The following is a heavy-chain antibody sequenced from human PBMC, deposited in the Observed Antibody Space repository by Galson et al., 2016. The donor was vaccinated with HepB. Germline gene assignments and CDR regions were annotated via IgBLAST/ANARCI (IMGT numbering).Heavy chain of an antibody. D-gene: IGHD2-8*02. CDR3: ARGSGGYCTGGKCHYYFYYMDV. J-gene: IGHJ6*02. CDR1: GYTFTHYY. Sequence: SVKVSCKASGYTFTHYYMHWVRQAPGQGLEWMGWIDPNNGATKYAQQFQGWVSMTRDTSIDTLYMELRRLTSDDTAVYYCARGSGGYCTGGKCHYYFYYMDVWGQGTTVTVSS. V-gene: IGHV1-2*04. CDR2: IDPNNGAT.